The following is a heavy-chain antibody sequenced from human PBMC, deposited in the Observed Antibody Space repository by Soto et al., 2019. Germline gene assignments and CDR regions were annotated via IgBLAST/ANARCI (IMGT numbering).Heavy chain of an antibody. CDR1: GFTFEDYA. D-gene: IGHD3-22*01. V-gene: IGHV3-9*01. CDR2: ISWNSGNI. J-gene: IGHJ4*02. Sequence: EMHLVESGGGLVQPGRSLTISCAASGFTFEDYAMHWVRQTPGKGLEWVSGISWNSGNIIYADSVKGRFTISRDNARNSLNLQMNNLRPEDTALYYFAKMVTWDSSGYYQGGFDCWGQGTLVTVSS. CDR3: AKMVTWDSSGYYQGGFDC.